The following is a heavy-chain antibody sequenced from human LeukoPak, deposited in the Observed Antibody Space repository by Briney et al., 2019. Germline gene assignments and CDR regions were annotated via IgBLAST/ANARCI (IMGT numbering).Heavy chain of an antibody. CDR3: ASYKLGSTGCPLDY. Sequence: SSETLSLTCAVYGGSFSGYYRSWIRQPPGKGLEWIGEINHSGSTNYNPSLKSRVTISVDTSKNQFSLKLSSVTAADTAVYYCASYKLGSTGCPLDYWGQGTLVTVSS. CDR2: INHSGST. CDR1: GGSFSGYY. D-gene: IGHD2-2*01. V-gene: IGHV4-34*01. J-gene: IGHJ4*02.